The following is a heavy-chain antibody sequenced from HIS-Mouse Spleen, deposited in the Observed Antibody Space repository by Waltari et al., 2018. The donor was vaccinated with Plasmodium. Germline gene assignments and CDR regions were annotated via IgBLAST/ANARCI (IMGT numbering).Heavy chain of an antibody. CDR1: GGSFIGYY. V-gene: IGHV4-34*01. D-gene: IGHD6-19*01. J-gene: IGHJ4*02. CDR3: ARGPGYSSGWYYFDY. Sequence: QVQLQQWGAGLLKPSETLSLTCAVYGGSFIGYYWSWIRQPPGKGLEWIGEINHSGSTNYNPARKSRVTISVDTSKNQFSLKLSSVTAADTAVYYCARGPGYSSGWYYFDYWGQGTLVTVSS. CDR2: INHSGST.